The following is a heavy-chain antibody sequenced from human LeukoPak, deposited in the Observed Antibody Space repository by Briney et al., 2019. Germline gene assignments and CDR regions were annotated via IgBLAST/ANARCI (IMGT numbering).Heavy chain of an antibody. V-gene: IGHV1-46*01. CDR3: ARMGGYYYYMDV. D-gene: IGHD1-26*01. J-gene: IGHJ6*03. Sequence: ASVKVSCKVSGYSITELPMHWVRQAPGQGLEWMGIINPSGGSTSYAQRFQGRVTMTRDTSTSTVYMELSSLRSEDTAVYYCARMGGYYYYMDVWGKGTTVTISS. CDR1: GYSITELP. CDR2: INPSGGST.